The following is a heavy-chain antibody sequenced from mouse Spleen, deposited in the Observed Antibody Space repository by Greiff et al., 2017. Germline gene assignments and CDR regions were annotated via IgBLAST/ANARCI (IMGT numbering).Heavy chain of an antibody. CDR3: ARSTGTHY. CDR2: INPSTGGT. V-gene: IGHV1-42*01. D-gene: IGHD4-1*01. J-gene: IGHJ2*01. Sequence: EVKVVESGPELVKPGASVKISCKASGYSFTGYYMNWVKQSPEKSLEWIGEINPSTGGTTYNQKFKAKATLTVDKSSSTAYMQLKSLTSEDSAVYYCARSTGTHYWGQGTTLTVSS. CDR1: GYSFTGYY.